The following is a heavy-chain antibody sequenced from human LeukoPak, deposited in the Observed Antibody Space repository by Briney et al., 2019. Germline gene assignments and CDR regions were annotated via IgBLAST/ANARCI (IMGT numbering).Heavy chain of an antibody. Sequence: GGSLRLSCPASGFTFSSYAMSWVRQAPGKGLEWVSAISGSGGSTYYADSVKGRFTISRDNSKNTLYLQMNSLRAEDTAVYYCAKHSGRYNWFDPWGQGTLVTVSS. CDR2: ISGSGGST. J-gene: IGHJ5*02. D-gene: IGHD1-26*01. CDR1: GFTFSSYA. V-gene: IGHV3-23*01. CDR3: AKHSGRYNWFDP.